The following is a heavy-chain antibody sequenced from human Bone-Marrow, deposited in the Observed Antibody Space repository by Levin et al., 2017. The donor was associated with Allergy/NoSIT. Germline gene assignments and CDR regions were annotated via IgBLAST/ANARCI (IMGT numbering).Heavy chain of an antibody. D-gene: IGHD3-16*01. CDR2: IYPSDSDT. Sequence: GESLKISCKGSGYTFSNYWIGWVRQMPGKGLEWMGIIYPSDSDTRYSPSFQGQVSISADKSISTAYLQWSSLKASDTAMYYCVKSRRLALRFDAFDIWGQGKKVTVSS. V-gene: IGHV5-51*01. CDR3: VKSRRLALRFDAFDI. J-gene: IGHJ3*02. CDR1: GYTFSNYW.